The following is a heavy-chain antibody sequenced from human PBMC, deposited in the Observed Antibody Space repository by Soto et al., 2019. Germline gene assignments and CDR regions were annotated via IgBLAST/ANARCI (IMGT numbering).Heavy chain of an antibody. CDR3: VKRRDNYWSGYYTGVY. CDR2: IYYSGST. V-gene: IGHV4-39*01. CDR1: GGSISSSSYY. J-gene: IGHJ4*02. D-gene: IGHD3-3*01. Sequence: PSETLSLTCTVSGGSISSSSYYWGWIRQPPGKGLEWIGSIYYSGSTYYNPSLKSRVTISVDTSKNQFSLKLSSVTAADTAVYYCVKRRDNYWSGYYTGVYWGQGTLVTVSS.